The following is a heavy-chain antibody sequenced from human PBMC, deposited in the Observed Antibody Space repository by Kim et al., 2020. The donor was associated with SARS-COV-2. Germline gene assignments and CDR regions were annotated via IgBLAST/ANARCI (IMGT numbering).Heavy chain of an antibody. CDR1: GFTFSNYA. D-gene: IGHD2-2*01. CDR3: ARGSCSTTTCFRFDS. J-gene: IGHJ4*02. V-gene: IGHV3-23*01. Sequence: GGSLRLSCSASGFTFSNYAMNWVRQAPGKGLEWVSGLNNDGSTIIYADSVKGRFTISRDNSKNTLYLQMNSLRADDTANYYCARGSCSTTTCFRFDSWGLGTLVTVS. CDR2: LNNDGSTI.